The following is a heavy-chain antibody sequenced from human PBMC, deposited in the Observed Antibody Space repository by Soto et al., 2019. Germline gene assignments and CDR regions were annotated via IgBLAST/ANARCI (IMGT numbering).Heavy chain of an antibody. J-gene: IGHJ4*02. V-gene: IGHV3-23*01. CDR2: ISGSGGTT. CDR1: GFTFSSYA. Sequence: EVQLLESGGGLVQPGGSLRVSCAAPGFTFSSYAMSWVRQAPGKGLEWVSAISGSGGTTYYADSVKGRFTISRDNSKNTLYLQMRGLRADDTAVYYCAKDRRYSYGPGLDYWGQGTLVTVSS. CDR3: AKDRRYSYGPGLDY. D-gene: IGHD5-12*01.